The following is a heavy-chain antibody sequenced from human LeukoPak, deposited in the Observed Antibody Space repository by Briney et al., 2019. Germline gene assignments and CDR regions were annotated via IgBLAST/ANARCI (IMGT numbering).Heavy chain of an antibody. CDR3: ARRSGSYHFDY. Sequence: GGSLRPSCAASGFTFSDYYMNWIRQAPGKGLEWVSYISGSETTILYADSVKGRFTISRDNAKNSLYLQMSSLGAEDTAVSYCARRSGSYHFDYWGQGTLVTVSS. CDR1: GFTFSDYY. CDR2: ISGSETTI. D-gene: IGHD1-26*01. V-gene: IGHV3-11*01. J-gene: IGHJ4*02.